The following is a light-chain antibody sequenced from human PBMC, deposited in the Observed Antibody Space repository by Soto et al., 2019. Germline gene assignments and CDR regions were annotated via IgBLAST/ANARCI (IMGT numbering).Light chain of an antibody. Sequence: QSVLTQPPSASGTPGQRVTISCSGSSANVGSNPVNWYQQFPGTAPTLLIYSNDQRPSGVPDRFSGSKSGTSASLAIRGLQSEDEAEYYCAAWDDSLNGVVFGGGTKLTVL. V-gene: IGLV1-44*01. CDR2: SND. CDR1: SANVGSNP. CDR3: AAWDDSLNGVV. J-gene: IGLJ2*01.